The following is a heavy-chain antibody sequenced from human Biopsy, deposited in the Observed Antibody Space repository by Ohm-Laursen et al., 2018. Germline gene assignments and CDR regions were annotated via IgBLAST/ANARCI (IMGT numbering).Heavy chain of an antibody. CDR3: ARAPYVSGSFGWFDP. V-gene: IGHV4-31*01. CDR2: ISPGGYR. J-gene: IGHJ5*02. D-gene: IGHD3-10*01. Sequence: TLSLTCTVSGDSISSGVYYWNWFRQHPEKGLEWIGYISPGGYRKYTPSLQSLITISMDTSRNQFSLRLNSVTSADTAVYYCARAPYVSGSFGWFDPWGQGIVVTVSS. CDR1: GDSISSGVYY.